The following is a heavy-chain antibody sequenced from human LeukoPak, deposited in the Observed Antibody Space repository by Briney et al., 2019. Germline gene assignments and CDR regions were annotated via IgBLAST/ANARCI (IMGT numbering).Heavy chain of an antibody. CDR2: ISSSGSTI. J-gene: IGHJ4*02. Sequence: GGSLRLSCAASGFTFSSYEMNWVRQAPGKGLEWVSYISSSGSTIYYADSVKDRFTISRDNAKNSLYLKMNSVRAEETAVYYCARERRGIVVVGKRWDCFDYWGQGTLVTVSS. CDR3: ARERRGIVVVGKRWDCFDY. V-gene: IGHV3-48*03. D-gene: IGHD2-15*01. CDR1: GFTFSSYE.